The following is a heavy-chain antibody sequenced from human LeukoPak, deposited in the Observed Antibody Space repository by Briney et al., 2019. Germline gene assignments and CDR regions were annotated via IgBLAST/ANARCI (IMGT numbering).Heavy chain of an antibody. CDR2: IYPSDSDT. V-gene: IGHV5-51*01. J-gene: IGHJ1*01. CDR1: GLNFANSW. Sequence: GESLKISCKASGLNFANSWIGWVRQMPGKGLEWMGIIYPSDSDTRYNPSFQGQVTISVDKSISTAYLQWSSLEASDTAIYYCTTQGGRQLPPPNFHYWGQGTLVTVSS. D-gene: IGHD5-24*01. CDR3: TTQGGRQLPPPNFHY.